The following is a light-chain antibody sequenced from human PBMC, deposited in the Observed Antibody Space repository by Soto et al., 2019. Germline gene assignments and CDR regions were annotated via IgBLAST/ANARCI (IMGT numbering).Light chain of an antibody. CDR1: QSVSNN. CDR2: DAS. Sequence: ILMTQSPSTLSVSPGERATLSCSASQSVSNNLAWYPQKPVQAPRLLIYDASTRSTGIPARFSGSGSGTEFTLTISGLQSEDFAVYYCQQYNNWPPWTVGQGTKVEIK. V-gene: IGKV3-15*01. CDR3: QQYNNWPPWT. J-gene: IGKJ1*01.